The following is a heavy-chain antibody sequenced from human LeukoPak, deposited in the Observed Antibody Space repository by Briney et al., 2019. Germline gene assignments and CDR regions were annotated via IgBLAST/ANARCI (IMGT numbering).Heavy chain of an antibody. CDR3: AKGHGGKAHYDAFDI. CDR2: ISWNSGSI. J-gene: IGHJ3*02. Sequence: GGSLRLSCAASGFTFDDYAMHWVRQAPGKGLEWVSGISWNSGSIGYADSVKGRFTISRDNAKNSLYLQMNSLRAEDTALYYCAKGHGGKAHYDAFDIWGQGTMVTVSS. V-gene: IGHV3-9*01. CDR1: GFTFDDYA. D-gene: IGHD4-23*01.